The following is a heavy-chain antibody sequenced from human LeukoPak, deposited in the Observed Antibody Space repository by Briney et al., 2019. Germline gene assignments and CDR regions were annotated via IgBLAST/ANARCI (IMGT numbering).Heavy chain of an antibody. V-gene: IGHV3-21*01. D-gene: IGHD2-15*01. CDR3: ARGGGNFDY. J-gene: IGHJ4*02. Sequence: PGGSLRLSCAASGLTFSTYTINWVRQAPGKGLEWVSSISSTSTYISYADSVKGRFTISRDNAKNSLYLQMNSLRAEDTAVYYCARGGGNFDYWGQGTLVTVSS. CDR1: GLTFSTYT. CDR2: ISSTSTYI.